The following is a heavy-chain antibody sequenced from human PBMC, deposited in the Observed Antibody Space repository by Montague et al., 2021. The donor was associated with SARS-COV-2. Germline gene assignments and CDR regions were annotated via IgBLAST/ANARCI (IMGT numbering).Heavy chain of an antibody. V-gene: IGHV6-1*01. Sequence: CAISGDSVSSNSAAWNWIRQSPSSGLEWLGRTYYRSKWYNDYAVSVKSRITINPDTSKNQFSLQLNSVTPEDTAVYYCARGLWFGELLYYYYYYGMDVWGQGTTVTVS. D-gene: IGHD3-10*01. J-gene: IGHJ6*02. CDR1: GDSVSSNSAA. CDR3: ARGLWFGELLYYYYYYGMDV. CDR2: TYYRSKWYN.